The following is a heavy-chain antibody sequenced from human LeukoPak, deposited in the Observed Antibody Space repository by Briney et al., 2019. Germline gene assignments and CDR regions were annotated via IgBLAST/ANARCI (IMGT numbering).Heavy chain of an antibody. CDR2: VSGSGDTT. CDR3: AKAVAVAGSTRGYFQH. CDR1: RFPFNNYA. Sequence: GGSLRLSCAASRFPFNNYAMSWVRQAPGMGLEWVSGVSGSGDTTYYADSVKGRFTISRDNSKNTLYLQMDSLRAEDTAVYYCAKAVAVAGSTRGYFQHWGQGTLVTVSS. J-gene: IGHJ1*01. V-gene: IGHV3-23*01. D-gene: IGHD6-19*01.